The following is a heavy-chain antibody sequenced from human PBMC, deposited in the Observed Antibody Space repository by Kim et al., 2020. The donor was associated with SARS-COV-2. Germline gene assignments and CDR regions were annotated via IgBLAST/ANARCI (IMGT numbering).Heavy chain of an antibody. Sequence: SETLSLTCTVSGGSISSSSYYWGWTRQPPGKGLEWIGSIYYSGSTYYNPSLKSRVTISVDTSKNQFSMKLSSVTAADTAVYYCARRGIVVVPFDYWGQGTLVTVSS. J-gene: IGHJ4*02. CDR1: GGSISSSSYY. V-gene: IGHV4-39*01. CDR3: ARRGIVVVPFDY. CDR2: IYYSGST. D-gene: IGHD3-22*01.